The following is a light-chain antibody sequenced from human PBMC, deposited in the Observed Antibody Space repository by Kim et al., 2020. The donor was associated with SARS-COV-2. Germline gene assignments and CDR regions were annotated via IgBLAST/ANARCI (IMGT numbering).Light chain of an antibody. V-gene: IGKV3-20*01. Sequence: EHVLTQSPGTLSLSPGERATLSCRASQSVSSNFLAWYQQKAGQAPRLVIYSASSRASGIPDRFSGSGSGTDFTLTISTLEPEDFAVYYCQQYATSPETFGQGTKGYIK. J-gene: IGKJ1*01. CDR1: QSVSSNF. CDR3: QQYATSPET. CDR2: SAS.